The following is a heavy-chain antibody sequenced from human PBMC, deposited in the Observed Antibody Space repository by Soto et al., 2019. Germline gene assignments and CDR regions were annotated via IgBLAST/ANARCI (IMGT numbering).Heavy chain of an antibody. J-gene: IGHJ4*02. CDR3: ATRKFYDSSGSFDY. CDR2: IIPILGIA. CDR1: GGTFSSYT. D-gene: IGHD3-22*01. V-gene: IGHV1-69*02. Sequence: QVQLVQSGAEVKKPGSSVKVSCKASGGTFSSYTISWVRQAPGQGLEWMGRIIPILGIANYAQKFQGRVTIPADKSTSTAYMELSSLRSEDTAVYYCATRKFYDSSGSFDYWGQGTLVTVSS.